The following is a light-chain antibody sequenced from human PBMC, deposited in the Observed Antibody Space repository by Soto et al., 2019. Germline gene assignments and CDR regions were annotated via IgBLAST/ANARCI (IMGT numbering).Light chain of an antibody. CDR1: QSIISY. CDR3: QQRYNWPPIT. V-gene: IGKV3-11*01. Sequence: EIVLTQSPATLSLSPGERVTLSCRASQSIISYLAWYQQKPGQAPRLLIYDGSNRATGIPARFSGSGSGTDFTLTISSLEPEDFAVYYCQQRYNWPPITFGQGTRLEIK. CDR2: DGS. J-gene: IGKJ5*01.